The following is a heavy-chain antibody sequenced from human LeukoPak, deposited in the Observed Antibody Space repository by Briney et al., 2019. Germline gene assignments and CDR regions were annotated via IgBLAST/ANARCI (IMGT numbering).Heavy chain of an antibody. D-gene: IGHD2-2*02. V-gene: IGHV4-39*07. CDR2: IYYSGST. J-gene: IGHJ6*03. Sequence: SETLSLTCTVSGGSISSSSYYWGWIRQPPGKGLEWIGSIYYSGSTYYNPSLKSRVTISVDTSKNQFSLKLSSVTAADTAVYYCARALLYRYYYYYMDVWGEGTTVTVSS. CDR1: GGSISSSSYY. CDR3: ARALLYRYYYYYMDV.